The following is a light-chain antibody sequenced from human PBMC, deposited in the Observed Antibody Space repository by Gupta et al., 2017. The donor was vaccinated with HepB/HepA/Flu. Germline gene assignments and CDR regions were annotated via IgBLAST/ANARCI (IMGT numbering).Light chain of an antibody. J-gene: IGLJ1*01. Sequence: SYELTQPPSVSVSPGQPASITCSGDKLGDKYACWYQQKPGQSPVLVIYQDSKRPSGIPERFSGSNSGNTATLTISGTQAREEADYYCQAWDSSTVVFGTGTKVTVL. CDR3: QAWDSSTVV. CDR2: QDS. V-gene: IGLV3-1*01. CDR1: KLGDKY.